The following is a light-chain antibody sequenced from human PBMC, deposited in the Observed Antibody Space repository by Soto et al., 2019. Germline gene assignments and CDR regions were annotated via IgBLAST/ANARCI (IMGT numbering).Light chain of an antibody. CDR2: EVN. CDR1: SSDVGGYNY. CDR3: SSYTSSSTWV. V-gene: IGLV2-14*01. J-gene: IGLJ2*01. Sequence: QSALTQPASVSASPGQSITISCAGTSSDVGGYNYVSWYQQLPGKAPKLMISEVNNRPSGVSNRFSGSKSGNTASLTISGLQAEDEADYYCSSYTSSSTWVFGGGTKVTVL.